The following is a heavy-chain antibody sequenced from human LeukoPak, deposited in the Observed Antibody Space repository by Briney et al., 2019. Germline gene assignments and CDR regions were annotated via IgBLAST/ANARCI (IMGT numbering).Heavy chain of an antibody. CDR1: GGSISSSSYY. D-gene: IGHD2-2*02. CDR3: ARHIVVVPAAILGWFDP. J-gene: IGHJ5*02. V-gene: IGHV4-39*01. Sequence: KPSETLSLTCTVSGGSISSSSYYWGWIRQPPGKGLEWIGSIYYSGSTYYNPSLKSRVTISVDTSKNQFSLKLSSVTAADTAVYYCARHIVVVPAAILGWFDPWGQGTLVTVSS. CDR2: IYYSGST.